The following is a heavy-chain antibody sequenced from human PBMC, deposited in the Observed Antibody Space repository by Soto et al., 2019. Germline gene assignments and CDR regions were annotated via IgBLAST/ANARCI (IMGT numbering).Heavy chain of an antibody. J-gene: IGHJ4*02. CDR1: GGSFSGYY. CDR2: INHSGST. D-gene: IGHD3-16*02. Sequence: SETLSLTCAVYGGSFSGYYWSWIRQPPGKGLEWIGEINHSGSTNYNPSLKSRVTISVDTSKNQFSLKLSSVTAADTAVYYCARGRSGYDYVWGSYRYTHYFDYWGQGTLVTVSS. CDR3: ARGRSGYDYVWGSYRYTHYFDY. V-gene: IGHV4-34*01.